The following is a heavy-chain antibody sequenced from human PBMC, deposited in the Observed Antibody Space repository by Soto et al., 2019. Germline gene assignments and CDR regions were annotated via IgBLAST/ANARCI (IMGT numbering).Heavy chain of an antibody. V-gene: IGHV4-39*01. Sequence: QLQLQESGPGLVKPSETLSLTCTVSGGSISSSSYYWGWIRQPPGKGLEWIGSIYYSGSTYYNPSLKSRVTISVDTSKNQFSLKLSSVTAADTAVYYCARHVYYDSSAVDYWGQGTLVTVSS. D-gene: IGHD3-22*01. CDR1: GGSISSSSYY. CDR2: IYYSGST. J-gene: IGHJ4*02. CDR3: ARHVYYDSSAVDY.